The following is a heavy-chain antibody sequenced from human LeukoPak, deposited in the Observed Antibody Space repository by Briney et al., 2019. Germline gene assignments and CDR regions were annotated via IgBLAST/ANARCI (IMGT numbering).Heavy chain of an antibody. V-gene: IGHV3-49*03. Sequence: GGSSRLSCKGSGFTFGDHAVSWFRQPPGKGLEWVGFIRTKAYGETTGYAASVKGRFIISRDDSESIAYLQMNSLKTEDTAVYYCSRGGVAGTVRYWGQGTLVTVSS. CDR2: IRTKAYGETT. J-gene: IGHJ4*02. CDR3: SRGGVAGTVRY. D-gene: IGHD6-19*01. CDR1: GFTFGDHA.